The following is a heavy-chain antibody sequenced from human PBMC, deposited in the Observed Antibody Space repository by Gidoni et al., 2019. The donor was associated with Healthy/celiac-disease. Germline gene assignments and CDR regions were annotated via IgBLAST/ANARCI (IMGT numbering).Heavy chain of an antibody. CDR3: ARDQEVGATWRIAFDI. D-gene: IGHD1-26*01. Sequence: QVQLVQSGAEVKKPGSSVKVSCTASGGTFSSYAISWVRKAPGQGLEWMGGIIPIFGTANYAQKFQGRVTITADESTSTAYMELSSLRSEDTAVYYCARDQEVGATWRIAFDIWGQGTMVTVSS. J-gene: IGHJ3*02. CDR1: GGTFSSYA. V-gene: IGHV1-69*01. CDR2: IIPIFGTA.